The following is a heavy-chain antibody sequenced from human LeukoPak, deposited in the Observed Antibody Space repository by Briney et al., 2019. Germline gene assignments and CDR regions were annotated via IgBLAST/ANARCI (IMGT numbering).Heavy chain of an antibody. V-gene: IGHV3-23*01. CDR3: AKCGNSGCHLIDY. D-gene: IGHD5-12*01. CDR2: ISGRTGGT. Sequence: GRSLRLSCAASGLTFNTNAMSWVRQAPGKGLEWVSAISGRTGGTYYADSVKGRFTISRDNSKSTLYLQMDSLRAEDTAVYYCAKCGNSGCHLIDYWGQGTLVTVSS. CDR1: GLTFNTNA. J-gene: IGHJ4*02.